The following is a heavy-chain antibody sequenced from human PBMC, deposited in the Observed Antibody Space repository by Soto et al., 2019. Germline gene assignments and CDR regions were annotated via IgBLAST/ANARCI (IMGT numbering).Heavy chain of an antibody. Sequence: GGSLRLSCAASGFTFSSYAIHWVRQTPGKGLEWVAVISYDGNNKYYADSVKGRFTISRDNSXXXXXLXXXSLRAEDTAVYYCARSHGPIVGATGADYWGQGTLVTVSS. CDR1: GFTFSSYA. J-gene: IGHJ4*02. CDR3: ARSHGPIVGATGADY. V-gene: IGHV3-30-3*01. CDR2: ISYDGNNK. D-gene: IGHD1-26*01.